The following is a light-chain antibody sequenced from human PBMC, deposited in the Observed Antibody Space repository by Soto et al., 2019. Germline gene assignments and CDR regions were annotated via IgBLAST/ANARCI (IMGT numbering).Light chain of an antibody. V-gene: IGKV3-20*01. CDR1: QSVSSNY. CDR3: QQYGRSPRT. J-gene: IGKJ1*01. Sequence: EIMMTQSPGTLSLSPGERATLSCRASQSVSSNYLAWYQQKPGQAPRLLIYGASSRATGIPDRFSGNASGTNFTLTVNRLEPEDFAVYFCQQYGRSPRTFGQGTKVDIK. CDR2: GAS.